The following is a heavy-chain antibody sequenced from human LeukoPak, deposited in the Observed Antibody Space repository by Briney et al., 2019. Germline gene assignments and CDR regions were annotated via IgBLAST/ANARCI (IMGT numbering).Heavy chain of an antibody. Sequence: GGTLRLSCAASGFTFSSYGMSWVRQAPGKGLEWVSAISGSGGSTYYADSVKGRFTISRDNSKNTLYLQMNSLRAEDTAVYYCAKDLDGHYYGSGTLDYWGQGTLVTVSS. D-gene: IGHD3-10*01. CDR1: GFTFSSYG. CDR3: AKDLDGHYYGSGTLDY. V-gene: IGHV3-23*01. CDR2: ISGSGGST. J-gene: IGHJ4*02.